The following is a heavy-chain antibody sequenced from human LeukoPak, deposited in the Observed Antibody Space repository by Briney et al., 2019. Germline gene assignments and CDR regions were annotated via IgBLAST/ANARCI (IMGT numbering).Heavy chain of an antibody. J-gene: IGHJ4*02. V-gene: IGHV3-53*01. CDR2: IYSGGST. CDR1: GFTVSSNY. Sequence: GGSLRLSCAASGFTVSSNYISWVRQAPGKGLEWVSVIYSGGSTYYADSVKGRFTISRDNSKNTLYLQMNSLRAEDTAVYYCARAPPPYYYGSGSYQYYFDYWGQGTLVTVPS. D-gene: IGHD3-10*01. CDR3: ARAPPPYYYGSGSYQYYFDY.